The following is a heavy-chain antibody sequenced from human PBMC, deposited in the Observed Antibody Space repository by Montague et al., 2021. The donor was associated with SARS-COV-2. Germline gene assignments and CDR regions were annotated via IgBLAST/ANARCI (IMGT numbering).Heavy chain of an antibody. V-gene: IGHV4-34*01. CDR2: IKRGDT. D-gene: IGHD3-9*01. Sequence: SETLSLTCAVYGESYNPWGQSFNNYHWSWIRQSQGKGLEWIGDIKRGDTKYNPSLKSRVTISADTAKKEFSLKLTSMTAADTAIYYCARGLLRYFFDWGQGTTVTVSS. CDR3: ARGLLRYFFD. J-gene: IGHJ6*02. CDR1: GESYNPWGQSFNNYH.